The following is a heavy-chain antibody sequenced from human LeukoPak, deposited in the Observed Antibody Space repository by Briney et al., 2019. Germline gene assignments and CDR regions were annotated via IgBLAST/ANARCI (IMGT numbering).Heavy chain of an antibody. Sequence: ASVKVSCKASGYIFSSNDINWVRQAAGQGLEWMGWMNPNSGDTGYTQKFQGRVAITRGTSITTAYMELNSLRSEDTAVYYCARGPFSAGSFLDYWGQGTLVTVSS. CDR2: MNPNSGDT. J-gene: IGHJ4*02. CDR1: GYIFSSND. V-gene: IGHV1-8*01. D-gene: IGHD3-10*01. CDR3: ARGPFSAGSFLDY.